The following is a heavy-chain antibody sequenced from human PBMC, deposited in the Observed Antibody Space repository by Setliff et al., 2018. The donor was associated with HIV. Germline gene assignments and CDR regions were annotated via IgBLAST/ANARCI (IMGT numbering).Heavy chain of an antibody. CDR3: FTGGYHHSGGYWGSYYYLDV. D-gene: IGHD2-21*02. CDR1: GFTFSNAW. J-gene: IGHJ6*03. Sequence: GGSLRLSCKASGFTFSNAWMNWVRQAPGKGLEWVGRIKSKTDGGTSDYAAPVKGRFTISRDDSENTLFLQMDSLKTEDTAMYYCFTGGYHHSGGYWGSYYYLDVWGKGTTVTVSS. CDR2: IKSKTDGGTS. V-gene: IGHV3-15*01.